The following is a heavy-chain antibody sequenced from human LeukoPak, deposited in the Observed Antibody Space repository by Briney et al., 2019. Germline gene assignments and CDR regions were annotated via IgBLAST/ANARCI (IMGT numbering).Heavy chain of an antibody. V-gene: IGHV3-74*01. CDR3: ARGTSIKGFDY. CDR1: GLTFSSYW. Sequence: GGSLRLSCVASGLTFSSYWMHWVRQAAGKGLVWVSRINSDGSSTSYADSVRGRFTISRDNAKNTLYLQVNSLRAEDTAVYYCARGTSIKGFDYWGQGTLVTVSS. D-gene: IGHD5-12*01. J-gene: IGHJ4*02. CDR2: INSDGSST.